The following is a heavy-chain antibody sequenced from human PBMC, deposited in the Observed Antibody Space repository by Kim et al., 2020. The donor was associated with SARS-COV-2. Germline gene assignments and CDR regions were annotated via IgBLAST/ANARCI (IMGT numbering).Heavy chain of an antibody. CDR3: ARENYNGMDV. J-gene: IGHJ6*02. D-gene: IGHD3-10*01. Sequence: SETLSLTCTVSGGSMSSYYWTWIRQPPGKGLEWTGYKYSSGSTNYNPSLKSRVTISEDTSKNQLSLKLTSVTAADTAVYYCARENYNGMDVWGQGTTVTVSS. CDR2: KYSSGST. CDR1: GGSMSSYY. V-gene: IGHV4-59*13.